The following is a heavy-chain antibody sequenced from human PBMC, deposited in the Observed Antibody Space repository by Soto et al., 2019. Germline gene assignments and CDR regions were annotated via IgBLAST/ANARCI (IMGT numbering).Heavy chain of an antibody. V-gene: IGHV4-61*01. CDR1: GGSVSSGSYY. CDR2: IYYSGST. J-gene: IGHJ4*02. Sequence: SETLSLTCTVSGGSVSSGSYYWSWIRQPPGKGLEWIGYIYYSGSTNYNPSLKSRVTISVDTSKNQFSLKLSGLRAEDTAVYFCTKGYSGYDFADWGQGSLVTVSS. CDR3: TKGYSGYDFAD. D-gene: IGHD5-12*01.